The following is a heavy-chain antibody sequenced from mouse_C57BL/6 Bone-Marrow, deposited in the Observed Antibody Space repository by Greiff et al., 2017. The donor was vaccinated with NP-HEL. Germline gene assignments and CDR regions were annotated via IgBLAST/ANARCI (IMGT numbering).Heavy chain of an antibody. CDR3: AKGAYYSKKGRAMDY. CDR1: GYTFTSYW. D-gene: IGHD2-5*01. J-gene: IGHJ4*01. V-gene: IGHV1-72*01. CDR2: IDPNSGGT. Sequence: QVQLQQPGAELVKPGASVKLSCKASGYTFTSYWMHWVKQRPGRGLEWIGRIDPNSGGTKYNEKFKSKATLTVDKPSSTAYMQLSSLTSEDSAVEYYAKGAYYSKKGRAMDYEGQGTSVTVSA.